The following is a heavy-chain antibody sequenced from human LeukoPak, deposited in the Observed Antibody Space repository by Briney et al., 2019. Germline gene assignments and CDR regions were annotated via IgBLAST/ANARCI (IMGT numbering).Heavy chain of an antibody. V-gene: IGHV3-23*01. J-gene: IGHJ6*03. CDR2: ISGSGGGT. CDR3: AKFSGSHYYYYFMNV. Sequence: GGSLRLSCAASGFTFDDYAMHWVRQAPGKGLEWLSTISGSGGGTFYADSVKGRFTTSRDNPKNTLYLQMNSLRAEDTAVYYCAKFSGSHYYYYFMNVWGKGTTVTVSS. D-gene: IGHD1-26*01. CDR1: GFTFDDYA.